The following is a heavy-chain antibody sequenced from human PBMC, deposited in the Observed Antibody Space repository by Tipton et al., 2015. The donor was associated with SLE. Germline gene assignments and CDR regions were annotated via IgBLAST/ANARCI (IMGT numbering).Heavy chain of an antibody. Sequence: TLSLTCAVYGGSFSGYSWSWIRQPPGKGLEWIGEINHTGSTNYNPSLKSRGTISVDTSKNQFALKLNSVTAADTAVYFCAGRGRMIAVAVRHAFDIWGQGTMVTVSS. CDR3: AGRGRMIAVAVRHAFDI. D-gene: IGHD6-19*01. J-gene: IGHJ3*02. CDR2: INHTGST. V-gene: IGHV4-34*01. CDR1: GGSFSGYS.